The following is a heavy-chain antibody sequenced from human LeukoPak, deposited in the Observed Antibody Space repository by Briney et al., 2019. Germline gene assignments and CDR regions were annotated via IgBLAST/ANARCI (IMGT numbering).Heavy chain of an antibody. Sequence: GESLKISCKGSGYTSSSSWIGWVRQMPGKGLEWMGIIYPGDSGTRYSPYFQGQVTISFDRSINTTYLQWSSLKATDTGMYYCARQYGRPFDYWGQGTLVTVSS. CDR3: ARQYGRPFDY. CDR2: IYPGDSGT. CDR1: GYTSSSSW. D-gene: IGHD4-17*01. J-gene: IGHJ4*02. V-gene: IGHV5-51*01.